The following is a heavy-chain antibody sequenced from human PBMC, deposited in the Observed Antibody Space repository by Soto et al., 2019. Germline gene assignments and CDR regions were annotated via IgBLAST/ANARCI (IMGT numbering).Heavy chain of an antibody. CDR1: GGSISSYY. CDR2: IYYSGST. V-gene: IGHV4-59*08. Sequence: SETLSLTCTVSGGSISSYYWSWIRQPPGKGLEWIGYIYYSGSTNYNPSLKSRVTISVDTSKNQFSLKLTSVTASDTAVYYCARPDSSSWAAPFGSWGQGTLVTVS. J-gene: IGHJ4*02. D-gene: IGHD6-13*01. CDR3: ARPDSSSWAAPFGS.